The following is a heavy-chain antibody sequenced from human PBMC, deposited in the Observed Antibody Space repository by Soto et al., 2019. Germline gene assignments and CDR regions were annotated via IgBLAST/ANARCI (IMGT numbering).Heavy chain of an antibody. V-gene: IGHV4-30-4*01. J-gene: IGHJ4*02. D-gene: IGHD5-18*01. CDR2: IYYTGTT. Sequence: NLSLTCSVSGGSMSSVDYYWSWIRQPPGKGLEWIGYIYYTGTTYYNPSLQSRITISLDMSKGQFSLKLSSVTAADTATYYCARVRAYSYGYEDYWGQGALVTVSS. CDR1: GGSMSSVDYY. CDR3: ARVRAYSYGYEDY.